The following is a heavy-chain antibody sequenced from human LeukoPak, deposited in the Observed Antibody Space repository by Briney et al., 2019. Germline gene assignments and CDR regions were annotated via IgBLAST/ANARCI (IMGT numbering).Heavy chain of an antibody. CDR2: ISAYNGNT. CDR1: GYTFTSYG. Sequence: ASVKVSCKASGYTFTSYGISWVRQAPGQGLEWMGWISAYNGNTNYAQKLQGRVTMTTDTSTSTAYMELRSLRSDDTAVYYCASMVHSSSWYAFDIWGQGTMVTGSS. V-gene: IGHV1-18*01. CDR3: ASMVHSSSWYAFDI. D-gene: IGHD6-13*01. J-gene: IGHJ3*02.